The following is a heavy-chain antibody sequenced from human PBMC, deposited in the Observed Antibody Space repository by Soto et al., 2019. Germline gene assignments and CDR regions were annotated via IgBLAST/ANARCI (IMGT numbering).Heavy chain of an antibody. J-gene: IGHJ6*02. Sequence: SETLSLTCTVSGVSISSSSYYWGWIRQPPGKGLEWIGSIYYSGSTYYNPSLKSRVTISVDTSKNQFSLKLSSVTAADTAVYYCARHGLYSSGWEEDYYYGMDVWGQGTTVT. CDR1: GVSISSSSYY. V-gene: IGHV4-39*01. D-gene: IGHD6-19*01. CDR3: ARHGLYSSGWEEDYYYGMDV. CDR2: IYYSGST.